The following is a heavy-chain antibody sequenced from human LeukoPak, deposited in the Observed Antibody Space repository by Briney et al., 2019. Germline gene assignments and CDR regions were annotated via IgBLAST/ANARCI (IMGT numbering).Heavy chain of an antibody. CDR2: ISSRGDYI. CDR3: ARVSGYWFDY. J-gene: IGHJ4*02. CDR1: GFTFITHS. Sequence: GGSLRLSCAASGFTFITHSMNWVRQAPGKGLEWVSSISSRGDYIYYADSVKGRFTISRDNAKNSLYLQMNSLRAEDTAVYYCARVSGYWFDYWGQGTLVTVSS. D-gene: IGHD3-9*01. V-gene: IGHV3-21*01.